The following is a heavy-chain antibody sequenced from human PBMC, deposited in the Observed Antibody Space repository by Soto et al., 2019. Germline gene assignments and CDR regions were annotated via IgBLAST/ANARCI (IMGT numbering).Heavy chain of an antibody. CDR1: GYTFTSYG. CDR2: ISAYNGNT. J-gene: IGHJ4*02. D-gene: IGHD3-16*01. Sequence: ASVKVSCKASGYTFTSYGISWVRQAPGQGLEWMGWISAYNGNTNYVQKLQGRVTMTTDTSTSTAYMELRSLRSDDTAVYYCASYSAIGGRIRITFEGVFIFDSWGQGTPAPVSS. CDR3: ASYSAIGGRIRITFEGVFIFDS. V-gene: IGHV1-18*01.